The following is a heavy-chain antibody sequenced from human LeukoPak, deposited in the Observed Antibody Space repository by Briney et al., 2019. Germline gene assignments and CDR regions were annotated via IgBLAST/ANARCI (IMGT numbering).Heavy chain of an antibody. CDR2: IYYSGST. V-gene: IGHV4-59*01. D-gene: IGHD4-17*01. CDR3: ARGSSGYGDYQGYYYMDV. CDR1: GGSISSYY. Sequence: PSETLSLTCTVSGGSISSYYWSWIRQPPGKGLEWIGYIYYSGSTNYNPSLKSRVTISVDTSKNQFSLKLSSVTAADTAVYYCARGSSGYGDYQGYYYMDVWGKGTTVTVSS. J-gene: IGHJ6*03.